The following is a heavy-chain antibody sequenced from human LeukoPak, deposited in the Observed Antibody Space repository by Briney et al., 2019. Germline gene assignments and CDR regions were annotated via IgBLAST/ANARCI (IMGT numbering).Heavy chain of an antibody. J-gene: IGHJ6*02. Sequence: ASVTVSCKASGYTFTSYGISWVRQAPGQGLEWMGWISAYNGNTNYAQKLQARVTMTTDTSTSTAYMELRSLRSDDTAVYYCARDFPALPADIGYYGMDVWGQGTTVTVS. CDR1: GYTFTSYG. CDR3: ARDFPALPADIGYYGMDV. D-gene: IGHD2-2*01. CDR2: ISAYNGNT. V-gene: IGHV1-18*01.